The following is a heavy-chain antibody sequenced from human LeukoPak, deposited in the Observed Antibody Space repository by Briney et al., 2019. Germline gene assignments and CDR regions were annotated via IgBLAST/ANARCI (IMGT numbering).Heavy chain of an antibody. V-gene: IGHV3-23*01. Sequence: GGSLRLSCVVSGSTFSDYHMNWVRQAPGKGLEWVSAINGSGGRIYYADSVKGRFTISRDNSKNTLYLQMNSLRAEDTAVYYCVRGGYGDYPTDYWGQGTLVTVSS. D-gene: IGHD4-17*01. J-gene: IGHJ4*02. CDR1: GSTFSDYH. CDR3: VRGGYGDYPTDY. CDR2: INGSGGRI.